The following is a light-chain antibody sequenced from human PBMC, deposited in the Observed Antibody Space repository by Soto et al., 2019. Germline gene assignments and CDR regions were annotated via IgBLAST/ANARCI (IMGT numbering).Light chain of an antibody. J-gene: IGLJ2*01. CDR1: SSALVIYNS. CDR3: SSSAGNIVG. CDR2: EVS. V-gene: IGLV2-8*01. Sequence: QSALTQPPSASGSPGQSVTISCTGTSSALVIYNSVSWYQQHPGEAPKLMIYEVSKRPSGVPDRFSGAKSGNTASLTVSGLQAEDEADYYGSSSAGNIVGFGGGTEVTV.